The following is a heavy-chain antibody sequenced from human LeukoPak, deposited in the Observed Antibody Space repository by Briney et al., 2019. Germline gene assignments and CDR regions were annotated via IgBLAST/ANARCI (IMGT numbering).Heavy chain of an antibody. Sequence: SETLSLTCAVYGGSFSGYYWSWIRQPPGKGLEWIGEIYHSGSTNYNPSLKSRVTISVDKSKNQFSLKLSSVTATDTAVYYCASIGDSSGAYNWFDPWGQGTLVTVSS. CDR1: GGSFSGYY. CDR3: ASIGDSSGAYNWFDP. D-gene: IGHD3-22*01. J-gene: IGHJ5*02. CDR2: IYHSGST. V-gene: IGHV4-34*01.